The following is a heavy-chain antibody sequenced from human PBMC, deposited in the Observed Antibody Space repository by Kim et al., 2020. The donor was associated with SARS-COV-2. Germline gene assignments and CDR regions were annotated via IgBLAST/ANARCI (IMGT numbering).Heavy chain of an antibody. J-gene: IGHJ6*01. CDR3: ARDRRYYCGGGMDV. CDR1: GFTFSSYD. CDR2: ITNSGSNT. D-gene: IGHD2-21*01. Sequence: GGSLRLSCVASGFTFSSYDMNWVRQAPGKGLEWVSGITNSGSNTYYADSVKGRFTISRANSKNTLYLQMHSLRAEDTAVYYCARDRRYYCGGGMDVCGQG. V-gene: IGHV3-30-3*01.